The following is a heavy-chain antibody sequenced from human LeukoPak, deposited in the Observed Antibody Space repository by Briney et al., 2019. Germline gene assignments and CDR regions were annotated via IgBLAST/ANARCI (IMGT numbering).Heavy chain of an antibody. V-gene: IGHV2-5*02. J-gene: IGHJ4*02. D-gene: IGHD3-22*01. Sequence: SGPTLVKPTQTLTLTCTFSGFSLSTSGVGVCWIRQPPGTALEWLALLYWDDDKRYSPSLKSRLTITKDTSKNQVVLTMTNMDPVDTATYYCAHSAYYYDSSGYYPSFDYWGQGTLVTVSS. CDR1: GFSLSTSGVG. CDR2: LYWDDDK. CDR3: AHSAYYYDSSGYYPSFDY.